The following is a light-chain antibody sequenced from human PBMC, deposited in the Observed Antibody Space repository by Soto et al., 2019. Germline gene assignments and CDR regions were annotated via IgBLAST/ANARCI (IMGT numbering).Light chain of an antibody. V-gene: IGLV2-14*01. J-gene: IGLJ2*01. CDR2: DVS. CDR1: SSDVGGYNY. CDR3: SSYTNSSRGV. Sequence: QSVLTQPASVSGSPGQSITISCTGTSSDVGGYNYVSWYQQHPGKAPKLMIYDVSNRPSGVSNRFSGSKSGNTASLTISGLQAEDEADYYCSSYTNSSRGVFGGGTKVTVL.